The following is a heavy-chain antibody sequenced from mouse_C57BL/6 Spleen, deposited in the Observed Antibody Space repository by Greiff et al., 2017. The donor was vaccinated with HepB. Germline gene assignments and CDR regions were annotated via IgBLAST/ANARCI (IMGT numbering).Heavy chain of an antibody. J-gene: IGHJ3*01. CDR2: ISYDGSN. V-gene: IGHV3-6*01. CDR1: GYSITSGYY. CDR3: ARDPGEGFAY. Sequence: VQLKESGPGLVKPSQSLSLTCSVTGYSITSGYYWNWIRQFPGNKLEWMGYISYDGSNNYNPSLKNRISITRDTSKNQFFLKLNSVTTEDTATYYCARDPGEGFAYWGQGTLVTVSA.